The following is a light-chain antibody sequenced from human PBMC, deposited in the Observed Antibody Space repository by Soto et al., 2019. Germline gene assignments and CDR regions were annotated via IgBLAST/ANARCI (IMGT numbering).Light chain of an antibody. V-gene: IGLV1-44*01. J-gene: IGLJ2*01. CDR3: AAWDDSLNGDVV. CDR2: SNN. Sequence: QSVLTQPPSASGTPGQRGTISRSGSSSNIGSNTVNWYQQLPGTDPKLLIYSNNQRPSGVPDRFSGSKSGTSDSLAISGLQAEDEGDYYCAAWDDSLNGDVVFGGGTKLTVL. CDR1: SSNIGSNT.